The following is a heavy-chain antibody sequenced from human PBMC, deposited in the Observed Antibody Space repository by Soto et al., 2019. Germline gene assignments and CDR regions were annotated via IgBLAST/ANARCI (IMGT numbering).Heavy chain of an antibody. CDR3: AKSSGYSRDLFDY. Sequence: ASVKVSCKASGYTFTSYFIHWVRQAPGQGLEWMGILNLSGGTTSYAEKFQGRVTMTRDTSTSTVYMELSSVRSEDTAVYYCAKSSGYSRDLFDYWGQGTPVTVSS. D-gene: IGHD3-22*01. J-gene: IGHJ4*02. CDR1: GYTFTSYF. CDR2: LNLSGGTT. V-gene: IGHV1-46*01.